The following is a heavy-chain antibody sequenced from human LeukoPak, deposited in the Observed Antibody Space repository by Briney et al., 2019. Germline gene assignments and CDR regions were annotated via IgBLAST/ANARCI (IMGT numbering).Heavy chain of an antibody. J-gene: IGHJ5*02. V-gene: IGHV3-30*04. CDR3: ARDFTQFVWWFDP. D-gene: IGHD2-8*01. CDR2: ISYDGSNK. Sequence: PGRSLRLSCAASGFTFSSYAMHWVRQAPGKGLEWVAVISYDGSNKYYADSVKGRFTISRDNSKNTLYLQMNSLGAEDTAVYYCARDFTQFVWWFDPWGQGTLVTVSS. CDR1: GFTFSSYA.